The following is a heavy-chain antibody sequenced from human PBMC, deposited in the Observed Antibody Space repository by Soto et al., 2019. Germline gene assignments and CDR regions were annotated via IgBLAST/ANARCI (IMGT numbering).Heavy chain of an antibody. CDR1: GGSISSGGYY. D-gene: IGHD4-17*01. J-gene: IGHJ5*02. CDR3: ARALTTVTLCDP. CDR2: IYYSGST. Sequence: QVQRQESGPGLVKPSQTLSLNCTVSGGSISSGGYYWSWIRQHPGKGLEWIGYIYYSGSTHYNPSLKSRVTISVDTSKNQFSLKLSSVTAADTAVYYCARALTTVTLCDPWGQGTLVTVSS. V-gene: IGHV4-31*03.